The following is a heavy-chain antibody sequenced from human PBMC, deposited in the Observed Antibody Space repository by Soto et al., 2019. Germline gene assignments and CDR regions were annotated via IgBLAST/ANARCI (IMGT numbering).Heavy chain of an antibody. CDR1: GYTFTSYG. Sequence: ASVKVSCKASGYTFTSYGIHWVRQAPGQRLEWMGWINAATGDTKYSPKFQGRVTITRDTSASTAYMELSSLRSEDTAVYYCVRRHVSATGIDWFDPLGQGTLVTVSS. D-gene: IGHD1-20*01. CDR2: INAATGDT. J-gene: IGHJ5*02. V-gene: IGHV1-3*01. CDR3: VRRHVSATGIDWFDP.